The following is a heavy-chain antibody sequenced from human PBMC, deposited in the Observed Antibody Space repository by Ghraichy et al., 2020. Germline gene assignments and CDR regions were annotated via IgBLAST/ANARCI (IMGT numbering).Heavy chain of an antibody. CDR1: GFTFSSYS. V-gene: IGHV3-21*01. CDR3: ARDPLVVVPAAKGGFDY. J-gene: IGHJ4*02. Sequence: GEALNISCAASGFTFSSYSMNWVRQAPGKGLEWVSSITISSSYIYYADSVKGRFTISRDNAKNSLYLQMNSLRAEDTAVYYCARDPLVVVPAAKGGFDYWGQGTLVTVSS. CDR2: ITISSSYI. D-gene: IGHD2-2*01.